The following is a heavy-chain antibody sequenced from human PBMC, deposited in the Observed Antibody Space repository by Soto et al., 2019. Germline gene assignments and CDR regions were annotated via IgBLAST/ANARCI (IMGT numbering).Heavy chain of an antibody. CDR3: VKDWDSSGYYPEY. J-gene: IGHJ4*02. D-gene: IGHD3-22*01. V-gene: IGHV3-9*01. Sequence: PGGSLRLSCAASGFTFDDYALHWVRQAPGKCLEWVSGISWNSGSIGYADSVKGRFTISRDNAKNSLYLQMNSLRAEDTAFYYCVKDWDSSGYYPEYWGQGTLVTVSS. CDR1: GFTFDDYA. CDR2: ISWNSGSI.